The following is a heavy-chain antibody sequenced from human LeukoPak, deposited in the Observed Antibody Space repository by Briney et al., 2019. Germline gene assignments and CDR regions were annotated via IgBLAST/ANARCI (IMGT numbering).Heavy chain of an antibody. CDR1: GFPLSTSG. D-gene: IGHD3-22*01. Sequence: SGGPLRLSWAASGFPLSTSGMPGVPRAPGRGLEWVAFIWYDGSNKSYADSMKGRFTISRDNTKNTLYLQMNSLRADDTAVYYCAREPTMIMGESSIDYWGQGTLVTVSS. V-gene: IGHV3-33*01. J-gene: IGHJ4*02. CDR3: AREPTMIMGESSIDY. CDR2: IWYDGSNK.